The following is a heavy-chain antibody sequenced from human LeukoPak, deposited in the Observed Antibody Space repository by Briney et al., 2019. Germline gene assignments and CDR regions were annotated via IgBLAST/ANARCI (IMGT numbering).Heavy chain of an antibody. J-gene: IGHJ6*03. CDR3: ARVTLDYGAPDYYYYYYMDV. V-gene: IGHV1-69*05. CDR1: GGTFSSYA. CDR2: IIPIFGTA. D-gene: IGHD4-17*01. Sequence: SVKVSCKASGGTFSSYAISWVRQAPGQGLEWMGGIIPIFGTANYAQKFQGRVTITTDESTSTAYMELSSLRSEDTAVYYCARVTLDYGAPDYYYYYYMDVWGKGTTVTVSS.